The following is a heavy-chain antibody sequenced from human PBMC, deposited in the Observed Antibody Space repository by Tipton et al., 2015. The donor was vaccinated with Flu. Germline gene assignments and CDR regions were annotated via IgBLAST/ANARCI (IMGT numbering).Heavy chain of an antibody. J-gene: IGHJ4*02. V-gene: IGHV3-7*01. CDR3: ARHEGHYYDTSGFFDY. CDR1: RFTFSTFW. CDR2: IKQDGSEN. D-gene: IGHD3-22*01. Sequence: LSCAASRFTFSTFWMSWVRQAPGKGLEWVADIKQDGSENSYVDSVKGRFTISRDNAKNSLYLLMNSLRAEGTAVYYCARHEGHYYDTSGFFDYWGQGTLVTVSS.